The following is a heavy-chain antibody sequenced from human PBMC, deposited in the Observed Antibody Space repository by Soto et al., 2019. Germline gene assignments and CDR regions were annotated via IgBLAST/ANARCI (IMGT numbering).Heavy chain of an antibody. V-gene: IGHV3-21*02. J-gene: IGHJ4*02. CDR3: GREGVAPDYGESFDY. CDR1: GFTFSSYI. CDR2: IDASSRYI. D-gene: IGHD4-17*01. Sequence: EVQLVESGGGLVKAGGSLRLSCAASGFTFSSYIMNWVRQAPGRGLEWVSSIDASSRYIYYADSMKGRFTVSRDNATNSLFVQINSLRDEDTAVYYCGREGVAPDYGESFDYWGQGTLLTVSS.